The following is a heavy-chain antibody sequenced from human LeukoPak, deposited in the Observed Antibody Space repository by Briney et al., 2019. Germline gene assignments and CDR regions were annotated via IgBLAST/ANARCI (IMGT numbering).Heavy chain of an antibody. CDR2: ISGSGGST. D-gene: IGHD3-22*01. Sequence: GGSLRLSCAASGFTFSSYAMSWVRQAPGKGLEWVSAISGSGGSTYYADSVKGRFTISRDNSKNTLYLQMNSLRAEDTAVYYCAKAPYYYDSSGYWLSLDYWGQGTLVTVSS. V-gene: IGHV3-23*01. J-gene: IGHJ4*02. CDR1: GFTFSSYA. CDR3: AKAPYYYDSSGYWLSLDY.